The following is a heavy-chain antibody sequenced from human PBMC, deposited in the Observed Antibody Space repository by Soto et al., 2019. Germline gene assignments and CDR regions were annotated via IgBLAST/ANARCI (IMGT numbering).Heavy chain of an antibody. CDR3: ASLGVGDWANYYYYYGMDV. Sequence: EVQLLGSGGGFVQPGGPLRLSCAATGFTFSVYAMTWVRQAPGKGLEWVSAVTANGGSTYSADSVKGRFTISRNNSKNTLFLQMNSLRAEDTAVYYCASLGVGDWANYYYYYGMDVWGQGTTVTVSS. CDR1: GFTFSVYA. J-gene: IGHJ6*02. V-gene: IGHV3-23*01. D-gene: IGHD2-21*02. CDR2: VTANGGST.